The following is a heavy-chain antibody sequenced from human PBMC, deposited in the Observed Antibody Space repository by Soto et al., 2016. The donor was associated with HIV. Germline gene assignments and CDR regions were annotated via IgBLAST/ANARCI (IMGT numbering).Heavy chain of an antibody. CDR1: GFSFSTYA. D-gene: IGHD1-26*01. J-gene: IGHJ4*02. V-gene: IGHV3-23*01. CDR3: TKDLPGRPVGARGRDYSDY. CDR2: ISGSGSST. Sequence: EVQLLDSGGGLVQPGGSLRLSCAASGFSFSTYAMSWVRQAPGKGLEWVASISGSGSSTYYADSVKGRFTISRDNSKNTLYLQMNSLRAEDTAVYYCTKDLPGRPVGARGRDYSDYWGQGTLVTVSS.